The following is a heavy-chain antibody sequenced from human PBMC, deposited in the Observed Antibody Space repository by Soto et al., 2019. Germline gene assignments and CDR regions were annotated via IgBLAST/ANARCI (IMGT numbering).Heavy chain of an antibody. CDR3: ARGGRGYCSGGRCYEDY. J-gene: IGHJ4*02. CDR1: GGSFSGYY. D-gene: IGHD2-15*01. V-gene: IGHV4-34*01. Sequence: QVQLQQWGAGLLKPSETLSLTCAVYGGSFSGYYWSWIRQPPGKGREWTGEINHSGSTNYNPSLKSRVTISVDTSKNQFFLKLSSVAAADTAGYYCARGGRGYCSGGRCYEDYCGQGTLVTVSS. CDR2: INHSGST.